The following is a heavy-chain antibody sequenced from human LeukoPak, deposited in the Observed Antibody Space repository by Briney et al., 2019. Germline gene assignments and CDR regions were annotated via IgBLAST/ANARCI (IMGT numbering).Heavy chain of an antibody. V-gene: IGHV3-23*01. CDR3: GRDQNGDYVGAFEF. J-gene: IGHJ3*01. Sequence: GGSLRLSWVAAGFTFSSYAMTWVRLTAGKGLGWVSSIKSGVTYRMYSDSVRGRFTISRDDSKNTLYLQMNRLRAEDTAMYFCGRDQNGDYVGAFEFWGQGTLVTVSS. CDR1: GFTFSSYA. CDR2: IKSGVTYR. D-gene: IGHD2-21*02.